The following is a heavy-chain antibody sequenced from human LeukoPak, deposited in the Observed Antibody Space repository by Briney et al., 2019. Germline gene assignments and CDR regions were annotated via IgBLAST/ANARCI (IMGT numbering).Heavy chain of an antibody. CDR1: GYSISNGYY. V-gene: IGHV4-38-2*02. Sequence: SETLSLTCTVSGYSISNGYYWRWIRQPPGTGLEWIGSIYPSGSTFYNPSLKSRVTISVDTSKNQFSLRLSSVTAADTAVYYCARSYASSWYWNWFDPWGQGTLVTVSS. D-gene: IGHD6-13*01. CDR2: IYPSGST. CDR3: ARSYASSWYWNWFDP. J-gene: IGHJ5*02.